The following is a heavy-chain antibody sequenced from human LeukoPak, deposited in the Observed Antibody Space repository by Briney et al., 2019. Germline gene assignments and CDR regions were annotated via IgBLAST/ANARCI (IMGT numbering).Heavy chain of an antibody. Sequence: PSETLSLTCTVSGGSISSGGYYWSWIRQPPGKGLEWIGEINHSGSTNYSPSLKSRVTISVDTSKNHFSLKLSSVTAADTAVYYCAGPGAGDLDYWGQGTLVTVSS. D-gene: IGHD3-10*01. CDR1: GGSISSGGYY. V-gene: IGHV4-39*02. J-gene: IGHJ4*02. CDR3: AGPGAGDLDY. CDR2: INHSGST.